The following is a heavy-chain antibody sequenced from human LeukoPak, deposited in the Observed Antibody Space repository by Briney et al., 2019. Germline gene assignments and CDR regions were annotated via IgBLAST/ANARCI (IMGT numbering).Heavy chain of an antibody. D-gene: IGHD2-2*03. Sequence: PGRSLRLSCAASGFTFDDYAMHWVRQAPGKGLEWVSGISWNSGSIGYADSVKGRFTISRDNAKNSLYLQMNSLRAEDTALYYCAKGHGYYYYYGMDVWSQGTTVTVSS. CDR1: GFTFDDYA. J-gene: IGHJ6*02. CDR2: ISWNSGSI. V-gene: IGHV3-9*01. CDR3: AKGHGYYYYYGMDV.